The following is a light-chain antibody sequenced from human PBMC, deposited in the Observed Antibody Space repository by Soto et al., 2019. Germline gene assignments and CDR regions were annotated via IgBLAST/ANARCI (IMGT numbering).Light chain of an antibody. CDR1: QGISTD. J-gene: IGKJ1*01. V-gene: IGKV1-16*01. CDR3: QQYHTYPRT. CDR2: RAS. Sequence: DIQMSQSPYSLSASVGDRVTITCRASQGISTDCAWFKQKPGKAPKSLIYRASTSQRGVPSRFRGSGSGTDFTLTVSSQQPEDCATYYCQQYHTYPRTFGHGTKVEI.